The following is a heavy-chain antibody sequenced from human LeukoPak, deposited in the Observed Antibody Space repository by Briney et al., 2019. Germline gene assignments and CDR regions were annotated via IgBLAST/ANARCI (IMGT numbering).Heavy chain of an antibody. CDR1: GGSISSSSYY. V-gene: IGHV4-39*01. J-gene: IGHJ4*02. CDR2: IYYSGRT. D-gene: IGHD3-10*01. CDR3: AARGVMSSLLWDY. Sequence: SETLSLTCTVSGGSISSSSYYWGWIRQPPGKGLEWIGSIYYSGRTYYNPSLKSRVTISVDTSKNQFSLKLSSVTAADTAVYYCAARGVMSSLLWDYWGQGTLVTVSS.